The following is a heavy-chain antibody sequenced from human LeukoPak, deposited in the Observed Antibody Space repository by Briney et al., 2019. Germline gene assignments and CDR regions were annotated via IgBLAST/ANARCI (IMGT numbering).Heavy chain of an antibody. CDR2: IYPGDSDT. J-gene: IGHJ3*02. Sequence: GESLKISCHGSGYLFTSNWIGWVRQMPGKGLEWMGIIYPGDSDTGYSPSFQGQVTSSVDKSIGTAYLQWSSLKAADTDSYDCASTERALDLLALDSWGQGTMVTVSS. D-gene: IGHD2-21*01. CDR1: GYLFTSNW. CDR3: ASTERALDLLALDS. V-gene: IGHV5-51*01.